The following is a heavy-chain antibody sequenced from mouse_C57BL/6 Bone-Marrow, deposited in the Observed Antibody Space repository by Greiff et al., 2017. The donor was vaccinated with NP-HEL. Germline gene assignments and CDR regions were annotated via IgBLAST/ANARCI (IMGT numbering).Heavy chain of an antibody. Sequence: QVHVKQSGAELVKPGASVKLSCKASGYTFTSYWMHWVKQRPGQGLEWIGMIHPNSGSTNYNEKFKSKATLTVDKSSSTAYMQLSSLTSEDSAVYYCARGYSNPYAMDYWGQGTSVTVSS. V-gene: IGHV1-64*01. CDR2: IHPNSGST. D-gene: IGHD2-5*01. CDR3: ARGYSNPYAMDY. J-gene: IGHJ4*01. CDR1: GYTFTSYW.